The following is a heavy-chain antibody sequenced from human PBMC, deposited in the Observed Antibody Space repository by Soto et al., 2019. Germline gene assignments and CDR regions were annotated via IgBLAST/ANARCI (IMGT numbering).Heavy chain of an antibody. CDR2: ISYDGSNK. Sequence: QVQLVESGGGVVQPGRSLRLSCAASGITFSGYAMHWVRQAPGKGLEWVALISYDGSNKYYADSVKGRFTISSDTSKNTLYLQMNSLRAEDTAVYYCARDGGVKRYFDWASYGMDVWGQGTTVTVSS. CDR3: ARDGGVKRYFDWASYGMDV. J-gene: IGHJ6*02. V-gene: IGHV3-30-3*01. CDR1: GITFSGYA. D-gene: IGHD3-9*01.